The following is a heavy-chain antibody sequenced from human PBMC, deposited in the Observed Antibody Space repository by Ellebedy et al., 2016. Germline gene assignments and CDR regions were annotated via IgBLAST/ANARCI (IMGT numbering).Heavy chain of an antibody. D-gene: IGHD6-19*01. J-gene: IGHJ5*02. Sequence: GESLKISCSASGFTFSTYAMHWVRQAPGKGLEYVSSISADGGSTYYADSVKGRFTIPRDNSKDTVYFQMSSLRPEDTAVYFCLSSRWLGTWGQGTLVAVSS. CDR3: LSSRWLGT. CDR2: ISADGGST. CDR1: GFTFSTYA. V-gene: IGHV3-64D*06.